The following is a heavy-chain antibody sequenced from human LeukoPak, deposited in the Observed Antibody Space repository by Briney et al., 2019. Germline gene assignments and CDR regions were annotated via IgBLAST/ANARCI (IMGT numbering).Heavy chain of an antibody. CDR3: VRGTRAFDV. J-gene: IGHJ3*01. Sequence: GGSLRLSCAASGVIFSSYDFNWVRQAPGKGLEWVSYISSRSRTIYYADSVKGRFTISRDNAQKSLYLQINSLRGDDTALYYCVRGTRAFDVWGQGTMVTVSS. V-gene: IGHV3-48*04. CDR2: ISSRSRTI. CDR1: GVIFSSYD.